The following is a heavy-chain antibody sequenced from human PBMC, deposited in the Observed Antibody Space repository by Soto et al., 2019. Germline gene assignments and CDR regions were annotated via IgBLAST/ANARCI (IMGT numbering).Heavy chain of an antibody. D-gene: IGHD2-21*01. Sequence: GGSLRLSCAASGFTFSSYGMHWVRQAPGKGLEWVAVISYDGSNKYYADSVKGRFTISRDNSKNTLYLQMNSLRDEDTAVYYCARVVGGDPDEYYYYGMDVWGQGTTVTVSS. J-gene: IGHJ6*02. CDR2: ISYDGSNK. CDR1: GFTFSSYG. CDR3: ARVVGGDPDEYYYYGMDV. V-gene: IGHV3-30*03.